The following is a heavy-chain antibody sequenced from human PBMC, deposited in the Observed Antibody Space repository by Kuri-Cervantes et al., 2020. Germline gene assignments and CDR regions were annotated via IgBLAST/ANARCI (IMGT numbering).Heavy chain of an antibody. CDR3: ALSKEFPNAFDI. CDR1: GGSFSGYY. V-gene: IGHV4-34*01. Sequence: SQTLSLTCAVYGGSFSGYYWSWIRQHPGKGLEWIGEINHSGSTNYNPSLKSRVTISVDTSKNQFSLKLSSVNAADTAVYYCALSKEFPNAFDIWGQGTMVTVSS. J-gene: IGHJ3*02. D-gene: IGHD3-10*01. CDR2: INHSGST.